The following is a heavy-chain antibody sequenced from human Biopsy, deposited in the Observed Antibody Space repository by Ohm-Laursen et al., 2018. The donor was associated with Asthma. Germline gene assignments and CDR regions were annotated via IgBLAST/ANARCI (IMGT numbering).Heavy chain of an antibody. V-gene: IGHV4-4*02. Sequence: TLSLTCTVSGGSIISSSWWSWVRQTPGKGLEWIGEIYHSGPTNYNPSLKSRVTISVDKPKNQFSLKLTSVTAADTAVYYCAKIYDRLVLYGMDVWGQGTTVTVSS. D-gene: IGHD6-19*01. J-gene: IGHJ6*02. CDR1: GGSIISSSW. CDR3: AKIYDRLVLYGMDV. CDR2: IYHSGPT.